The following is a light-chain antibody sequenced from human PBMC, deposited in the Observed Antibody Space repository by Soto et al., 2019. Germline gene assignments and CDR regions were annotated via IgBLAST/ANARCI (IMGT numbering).Light chain of an antibody. Sequence: QSALTQPASVSGSPGQSITISCTGTSSDVGGYNFVSWYQQHPGKAPKLMIYEVNNRPSGVSNRFSGSKSGNTASLTISGLHAEDEAGYYCSSYTTRSTVVFGGGTKLNGL. CDR3: SSYTTRSTVV. J-gene: IGLJ2*01. V-gene: IGLV2-14*01. CDR2: EVN. CDR1: SSDVGGYNF.